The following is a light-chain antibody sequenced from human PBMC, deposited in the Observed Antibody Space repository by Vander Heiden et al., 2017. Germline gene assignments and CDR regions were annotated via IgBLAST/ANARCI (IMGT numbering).Light chain of an antibody. CDR1: ALPKQY. CDR2: KDR. V-gene: IGLV3-25*03. CDR3: QSADSSGTSCV. Sequence: SYELTQPPSVSVSPGQTARITCSGDALPKQYAYWYQQKPGQAPVLVIYKDRERPSGIPERFSGSSSGTTVTLTISGVQAEDEADYYCQSADSSGTSCVFGGGTKLTVL. J-gene: IGLJ3*02.